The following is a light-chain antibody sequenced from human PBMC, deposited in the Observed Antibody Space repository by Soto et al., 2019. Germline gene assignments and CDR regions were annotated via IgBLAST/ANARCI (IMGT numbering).Light chain of an antibody. CDR3: QVWDSSSDHLYV. CDR2: YDS. Sequence: SSELTQPPSVSVGPGKTARITCGGNNIGSKSVHWYQQKPGQAPVLVIYYDSDRPSGIPERFSGSNSGNTATLTISRVEAGDEADYYCQVWDSSSDHLYVFGTGTKVTVL. V-gene: IGLV3-21*04. J-gene: IGLJ1*01. CDR1: NIGSKS.